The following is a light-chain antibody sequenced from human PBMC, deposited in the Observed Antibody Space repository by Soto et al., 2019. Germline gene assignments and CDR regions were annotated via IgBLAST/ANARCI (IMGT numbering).Light chain of an antibody. Sequence: AIRMTQSPSSLSASTGDRVTITCRASQGISSYLAWYQQKPGKAPKLLIYAASTLQSGVPSRFSGSGSGTDFTLTISSLQSEDFATYYCQQYYSSPGTFGPGTKVDIK. J-gene: IGKJ3*01. CDR1: QGISSY. CDR2: AAS. V-gene: IGKV1-8*01. CDR3: QQYYSSPGT.